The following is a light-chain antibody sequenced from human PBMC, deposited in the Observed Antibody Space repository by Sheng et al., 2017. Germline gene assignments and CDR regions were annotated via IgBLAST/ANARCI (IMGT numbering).Light chain of an antibody. J-gene: IGKJ5*01. Sequence: ELVLTQSPGTLALSPGGRATLSCRASQSVSNNYLAWYQQKPGQAPRLLIYGASSRATGIPDRFSGSGSGTDFTLTISRLEPEDFGTYYCQQYDNLPITFGQGTRLEIK. CDR2: GAS. V-gene: IGKV3-20*01. CDR1: QSVSNNY. CDR3: QQYDNLPIT.